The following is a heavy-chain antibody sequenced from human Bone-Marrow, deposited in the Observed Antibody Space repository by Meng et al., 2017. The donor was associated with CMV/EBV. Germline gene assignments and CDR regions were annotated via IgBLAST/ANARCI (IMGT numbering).Heavy chain of an antibody. Sequence: GGSLRLSCAASGFPFSTYSMHWVRQAPGKGLEWVSSISGSSTYIYYAESVKGRFTISRDNAKNSLYLQMISLRAEDTAVYYCATSKSTILGYCSSAACHLEYWGQGTLVTVSS. J-gene: IGHJ4*02. CDR2: ISGSSTYI. CDR3: ATSKSTILGYCSSAACHLEY. CDR1: GFPFSTYS. D-gene: IGHD2-2*01. V-gene: IGHV3-21*01.